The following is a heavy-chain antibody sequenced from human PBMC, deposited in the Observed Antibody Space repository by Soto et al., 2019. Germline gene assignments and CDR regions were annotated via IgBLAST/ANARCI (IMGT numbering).Heavy chain of an antibody. CDR3: ARGGGGWSSDY. V-gene: IGHV1-18*01. CDR2: ISAHSGNT. J-gene: IGHJ4*02. CDR1: GYTFTNYA. Sequence: QVQVVQSGAEVQKPGASVKVSCKASGYTFTNYAISWVRQAPGQGLEWMGWISAHSGNTNYAQKLQGKVTMTTDTSTSTAYMELRSLTSDDTAVYYCARGGGGWSSDYWGQGTLVTVSS. D-gene: IGHD6-19*01.